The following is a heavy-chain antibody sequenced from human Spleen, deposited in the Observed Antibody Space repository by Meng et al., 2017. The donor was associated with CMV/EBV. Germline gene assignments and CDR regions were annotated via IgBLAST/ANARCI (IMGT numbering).Heavy chain of an antibody. D-gene: IGHD3/OR15-3a*01. CDR2: MNPHSGNT. Sequence: ASVKVSCKASVYTFTSSTITWVRQAPGQGLEWMGWMNPHSGNTVFAQKFQGRITMTRSTSITTAYMELSGLRSEDAAVYYCAILQATGLWGQGTLVTVSS. J-gene: IGHJ4*02. V-gene: IGHV1-8*02. CDR1: VYTFTSST. CDR3: AILQATGL.